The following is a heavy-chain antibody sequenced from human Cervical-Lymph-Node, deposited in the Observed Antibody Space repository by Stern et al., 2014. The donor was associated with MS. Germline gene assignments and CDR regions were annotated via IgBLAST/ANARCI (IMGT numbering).Heavy chain of an antibody. CDR3: ARRFYTDGHFDD. D-gene: IGHD3-3*01. J-gene: IGHJ4*02. CDR1: GHTFTRYP. CDR2: INTDTGKP. Sequence: QVQLVQSGSELKKPGASVKVSCKAPGHTFTRYPMNWVRQAPGQGLEWMGWINTDTGKPTYAQGFTGRFVFSLDTSMTTAYLEISSLEAADTAIYYCARRFYTDGHFDDWGQGTLVTVSS. V-gene: IGHV7-4-1*02.